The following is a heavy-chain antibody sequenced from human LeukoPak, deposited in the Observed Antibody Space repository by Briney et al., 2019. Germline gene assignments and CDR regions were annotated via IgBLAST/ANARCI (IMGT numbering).Heavy chain of an antibody. CDR1: GFTFSSYW. CDR3: ARTVLLWFGDPRGAFDI. Sequence: GSLRPSCAASGFTFSSYWMSWVRQAPGKGLEWVANIKQDGSEKYYVDSVKGRFTISRDNAKNSLYLQMNSLRAEDTAVYYCARTVLLWFGDPRGAFDIWGQGTMVTVSS. D-gene: IGHD3-10*01. V-gene: IGHV3-7*01. J-gene: IGHJ3*02. CDR2: IKQDGSEK.